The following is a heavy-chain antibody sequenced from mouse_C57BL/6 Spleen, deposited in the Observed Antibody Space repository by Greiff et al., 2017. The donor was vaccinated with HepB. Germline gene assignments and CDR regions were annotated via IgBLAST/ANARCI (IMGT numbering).Heavy chain of an antibody. D-gene: IGHD2-1*01. CDR2: IYPGSGST. CDR1: GYTFTSYW. Sequence: VQLQQPGAELVKPGASVKMSCKASGYTFTSYWITWVKQRPGQGLEWIGDIYPGSGSTNYNEKFKSKATLTVDTSSSTAYMQLSSLTSEDSAVYYCAREDIYYGNYGYYAMDYWGQGTSVTVSS. J-gene: IGHJ4*01. V-gene: IGHV1-55*01. CDR3: AREDIYYGNYGYYAMDY.